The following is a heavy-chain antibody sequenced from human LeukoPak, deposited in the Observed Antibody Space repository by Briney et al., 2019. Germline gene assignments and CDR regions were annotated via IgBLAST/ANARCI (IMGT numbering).Heavy chain of an antibody. V-gene: IGHV3-49*03. CDR3: TRDRGAYNLYDY. Sequence: AGGSLRLSCTASGFTFGDYAMSWIRQAPGKGLEWVGFIRSKAYGETADYAASVKGRSTISRDDSKAIAYLQMNSLKTEDTAVYHCTRDRGAYNLYDYWGQGTLVTVSS. J-gene: IGHJ4*02. D-gene: IGHD1-1*01. CDR1: GFTFGDYA. CDR2: IRSKAYGETA.